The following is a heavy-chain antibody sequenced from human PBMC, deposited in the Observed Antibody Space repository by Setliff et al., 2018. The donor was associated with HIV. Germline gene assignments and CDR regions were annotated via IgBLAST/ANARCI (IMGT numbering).Heavy chain of an antibody. D-gene: IGHD3-16*01. V-gene: IGHV3-23*03. CDR2: IYTDDSNT. J-gene: IGHJ5*02. CDR3: AKDYTPTFWEYNWFDV. CDR1: GFTVSGYY. Sequence: PGGSLRLSCAASGFTVSGYYMAWVRQAPGKGLEWVSIIYTDDSNTYYAESVKGRFTISRDNSRDTLYLEMNNLGAEDTALYYCAKDYTPTFWEYNWFDVWGQGTQVTVSS.